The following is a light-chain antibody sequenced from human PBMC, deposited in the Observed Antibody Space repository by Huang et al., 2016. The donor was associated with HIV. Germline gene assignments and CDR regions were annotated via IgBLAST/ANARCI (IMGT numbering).Light chain of an antibody. CDR2: GAS. J-gene: IGKJ1*01. Sequence: EILMTQSPAVLSVSPGDRVTLSCRASQTVYSKLAWYQQKPGQAPRRLIYGASTRATDVPARFRGGGSGTEYTLNITRVQSGDFGLYYCQQYNNWPPWTFGQGTNVEV. CDR1: QTVYSK. CDR3: QQYNNWPPWT. V-gene: IGKV3-15*01.